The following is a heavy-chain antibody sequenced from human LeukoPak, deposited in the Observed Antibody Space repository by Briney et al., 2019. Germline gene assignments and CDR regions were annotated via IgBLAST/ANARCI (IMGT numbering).Heavy chain of an antibody. CDR3: ARVDPDSSSTLEVFDY. Sequence: PSETLSLTCTVSGGSISISTYYWGWIRQPPGKGLEWIGTIYYSGSTYYNPSLKSRLTISVDTSKNQFSLKLSSMTAADTAVYYCARVDPDSSSTLEVFDYWGQGTLVTVSS. J-gene: IGHJ4*02. CDR1: GGSISISTYY. D-gene: IGHD6-6*01. CDR2: IYYSGST. V-gene: IGHV4-39*07.